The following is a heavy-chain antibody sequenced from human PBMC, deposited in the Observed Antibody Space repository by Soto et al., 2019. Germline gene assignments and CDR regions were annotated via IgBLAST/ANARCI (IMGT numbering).Heavy chain of an antibody. CDR3: ARGNDVVVTQYYFDY. CDR2: IYHSGST. J-gene: IGHJ4*02. Sequence: SETLSLTCAVSGGSISSGGYSWSWIRQPPGKGLQWIAYIYHSGSTYYNPPLKSRVTISLDRSKNQFSLKLRSLTAADTAVYYCARGNDVVVTQYYFDYWGQGTLVTVSS. D-gene: IGHD2-21*02. CDR1: GGSISSGGYS. V-gene: IGHV4-30-2*01.